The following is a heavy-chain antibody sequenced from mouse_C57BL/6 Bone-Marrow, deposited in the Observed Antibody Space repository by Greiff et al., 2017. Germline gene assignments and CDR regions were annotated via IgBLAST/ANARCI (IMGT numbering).Heavy chain of an antibody. CDR1: GFSFHTYA. D-gene: IGHD1-1*01. V-gene: IGHV10-1*01. CDR3: VSSYLYWYFDV. Sequence: EVQRVESGGGLVQPKGSLKLSCAASGFSFHTYAMNWVRQAPGKGLEWVARIRSKSNNYATFYADSVKDRFTISRDDSESMLYLQMNNLKTEDTAMYYCVSSYLYWYFDVWGTGTTVTVSS. J-gene: IGHJ1*03. CDR2: IRSKSNNYAT.